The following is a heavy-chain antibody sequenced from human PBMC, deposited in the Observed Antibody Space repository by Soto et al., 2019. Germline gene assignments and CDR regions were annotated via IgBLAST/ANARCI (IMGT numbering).Heavy chain of an antibody. CDR2: IIGAGAP. CDR3: AKDFTPDSRLDIDY. J-gene: IGHJ4*02. Sequence: EVQLLESGGGLVQPGGSLRLSCAASGFTFSIYAMNWVRQAPGKGLEWVAGIIGAGAPYYADPVKGRFTISRDNSKNTLYLQMNSLRDEYTALYFCAKDFTPDSRLDIDYWGQGTLVTVSS. D-gene: IGHD2-15*01. V-gene: IGHV3-23*01. CDR1: GFTFSIYA.